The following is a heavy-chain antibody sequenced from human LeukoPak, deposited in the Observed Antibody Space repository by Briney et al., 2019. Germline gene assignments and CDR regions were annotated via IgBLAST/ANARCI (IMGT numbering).Heavy chain of an antibody. CDR1: GFTFSSYW. V-gene: IGHV3-7*01. D-gene: IGHD3-10*01. CDR2: IKQDGSEK. J-gene: IGHJ4*02. Sequence: GGSLRLSCAASGFTFSSYWMSWVRQAPGKGLEWVANIKQDGSEKYYVASVKGRFTISRDNAKSSLYLQMNSLRAEDTAVYYCTRDPYYSFDYWGQGTLVSVSS. CDR3: TRDPYYSFDY.